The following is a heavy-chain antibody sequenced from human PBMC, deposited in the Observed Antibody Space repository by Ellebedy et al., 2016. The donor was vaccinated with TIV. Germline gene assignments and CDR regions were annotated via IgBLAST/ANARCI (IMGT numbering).Heavy chain of an antibody. CDR2: IHYSRST. J-gene: IGHJ5*02. V-gene: IGHV4-39*02. CDR3: ARDYDVLTGGNWIDP. D-gene: IGHD3-9*01. Sequence: PSETLSLTCTVSGGSISSSNYYWGWIRQPPGKGLEWIGSIHYSRSTYYKSSLKSRVTISVDTSKNEFSLKLNSMTAADTAMYYCARDYDVLTGGNWIDPWGQGTLVTVSS. CDR1: GGSISSSNYY.